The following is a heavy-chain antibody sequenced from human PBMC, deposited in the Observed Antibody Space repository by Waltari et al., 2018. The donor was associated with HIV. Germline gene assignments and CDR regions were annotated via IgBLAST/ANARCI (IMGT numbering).Heavy chain of an antibody. CDR2: IYHTGSA. CDR3: ARVRPADQRYLDY. D-gene: IGHD6-25*01. CDR1: GFSITTGYY. V-gene: IGHV4-38-2*02. Sequence: SGPGLVRPSETLSLSCSVSGFSITTGYYWGWVRQPPGKGLELIGYIYHTGSAYYHPSLKSRVSISVDTSKNQFSLKVNSMTASDAAVYYCARVRPADQRYLDYWGQGTLVTVSS. J-gene: IGHJ4*02.